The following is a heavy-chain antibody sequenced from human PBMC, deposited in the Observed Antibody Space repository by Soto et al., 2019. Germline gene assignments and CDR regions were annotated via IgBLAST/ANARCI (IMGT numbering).Heavy chain of an antibody. CDR3: ARGTVVTHFDY. J-gene: IGHJ4*02. D-gene: IGHD2-15*01. CDR1: GYTFTSYA. CDR2: INAGNGNT. Sequence: QVQLVQSGAEEKKPGASVKVSCKASGYTFTSYAMHLVRQAPGQRLEWMGWINAGNGNTKYSQKFQGRVTITRDTSACTAYMELSSLRSEDTSVYYCARGTVVTHFDYWGQGTLVTVSS. V-gene: IGHV1-3*05.